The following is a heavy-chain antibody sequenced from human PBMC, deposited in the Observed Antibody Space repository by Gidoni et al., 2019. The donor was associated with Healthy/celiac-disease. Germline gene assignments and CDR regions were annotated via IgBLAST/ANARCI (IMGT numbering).Heavy chain of an antibody. CDR2: IDWDDDK. J-gene: IGHJ4*02. D-gene: IGHD3-3*01. V-gene: IGHV2-70*01. CDR3: ARSQRGSGYPDY. CDR1: GFSLSTSGMC. Sequence: QVTLRESGPALVKPTQTLTLTCTFSGFSLSTSGMCVSWLRQPPGKALEWLALIDWDDDKYYSTSLKTRLTISKDTSKNQVVLTMTNMDPVDTATYSCARSQRGSGYPDYWGQGTLVTVSS.